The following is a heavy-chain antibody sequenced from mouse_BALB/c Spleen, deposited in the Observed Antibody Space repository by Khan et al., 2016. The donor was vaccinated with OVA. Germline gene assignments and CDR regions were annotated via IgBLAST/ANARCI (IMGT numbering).Heavy chain of an antibody. J-gene: IGHJ4*01. CDR3: ARSTTDYYTMGY. CDR1: GYTFTDYV. D-gene: IGHD1-1*01. CDR2: ISPYNDDT. V-gene: IGHV1S136*01. Sequence: VQLQQSGPELVKPGASVKMSCKASGYTFTDYVIHWVKQKPGQGLEWIGYISPYNDDTESTERFKGKATLTLDKSSNTAYMDLSSLTSADSAVYYCARSTTDYYTMGYWGQGTSVTVSS.